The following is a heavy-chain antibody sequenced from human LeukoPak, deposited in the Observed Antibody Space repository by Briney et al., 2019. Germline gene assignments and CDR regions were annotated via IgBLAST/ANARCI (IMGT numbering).Heavy chain of an antibody. CDR1: GFTFSSYS. D-gene: IGHD4-11*01. CDR3: ARDRNTVTTFDY. J-gene: IGHJ4*02. CDR2: ISSSSSYI. Sequence: GGSLRLSCAASGFTFSSYSMNWVRQAPGKGLEWVSSISSSSSYIYYADSVKGRFTISRDNAKNSLYLQMNSLRAEDTAVYYCARDRNTVTTFDYWGQGTLVTVSS. V-gene: IGHV3-21*01.